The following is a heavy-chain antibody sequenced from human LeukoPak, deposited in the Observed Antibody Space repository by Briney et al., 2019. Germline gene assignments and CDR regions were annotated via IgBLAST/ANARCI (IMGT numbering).Heavy chain of an antibody. V-gene: IGHV4-38-2*02. D-gene: IGHD2-2*03. CDR1: GYSITSGYY. CDR2: IYHSGTS. J-gene: IGHJ4*02. CDR3: ARKDVDIDGQWLHFDN. Sequence: SETLSLTCIVSGYSITSGYYWGWIRQPPGKGLEWIGSIYHSGTSYYNPSLKSRVTLSVDTSKNHFSLKVYSVTAADTAVYFCARKDVDIDGQWLHFDNWGQGTLVTVSS.